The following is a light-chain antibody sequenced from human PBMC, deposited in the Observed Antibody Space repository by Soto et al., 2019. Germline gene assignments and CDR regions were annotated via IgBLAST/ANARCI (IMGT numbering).Light chain of an antibody. CDR2: DAS. CDR1: HSISTW. Sequence: QMTQSPSTLSASVGDRVTITCRASHSISTWLAWFQQKPGKAPRLLIYDASSLEDGVPSRFSGGGSGTEFTLTLSSLQPDDFATYYCQQYNTYSPATFGQGTKVEVK. J-gene: IGKJ1*01. CDR3: QQYNTYSPAT. V-gene: IGKV1-5*01.